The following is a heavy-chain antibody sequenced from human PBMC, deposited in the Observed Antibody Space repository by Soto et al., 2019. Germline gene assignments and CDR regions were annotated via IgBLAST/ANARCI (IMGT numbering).Heavy chain of an antibody. J-gene: IGHJ4*02. V-gene: IGHV3-7*01. CDR1: GFTFSSYW. CDR3: ARDLYSSSSDYFDY. CDR2: IKQDGSEK. Sequence: PGVSLRLSCAASGFTFSSYWMSWVRQAPGKGLEWVANIKQDGSEKYYVDSVKGRFTISRDNAKNSLYLQMNSLRAEDTAVYYCARDLYSSSSDYFDYWGQGTLVTVSS. D-gene: IGHD6-6*01.